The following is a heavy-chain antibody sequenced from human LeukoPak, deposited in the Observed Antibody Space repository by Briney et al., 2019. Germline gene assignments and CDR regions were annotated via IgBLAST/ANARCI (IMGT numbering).Heavy chain of an antibody. CDR1: GGSISSSSYY. J-gene: IGHJ6*03. CDR2: IYHSGST. V-gene: IGHV4-39*07. Sequence: PSETLSLTCTVSGGSISSSSYYWGWIRQPPGKGLEWIGSIYHSGSTYYNPSLKSRVTISVDTSKNQFSLKLSSVTAADTAIYYCARDFSSSSTVYYYYYMDVWGKGTTVTVSS. D-gene: IGHD6-6*01. CDR3: ARDFSSSSTVYYYYYMDV.